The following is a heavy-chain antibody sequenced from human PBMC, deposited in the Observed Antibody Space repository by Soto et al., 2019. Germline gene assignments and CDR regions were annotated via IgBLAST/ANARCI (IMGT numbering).Heavy chain of an antibody. Sequence: GESLKISCKGSGYSFAGYWITWVRQKPGKGLEWMGRIDPSDSQTYYSPSFRGHVTISVTKSITTVFLQWSSLRASDTAMYYCARQIYDSDTGPNCQYYFDSWGQGTPVTASS. CDR3: ARQIYDSDTGPNCQYYFDS. D-gene: IGHD3-22*01. CDR1: GYSFAGYW. CDR2: IDPSDSQT. V-gene: IGHV5-10-1*01. J-gene: IGHJ4*02.